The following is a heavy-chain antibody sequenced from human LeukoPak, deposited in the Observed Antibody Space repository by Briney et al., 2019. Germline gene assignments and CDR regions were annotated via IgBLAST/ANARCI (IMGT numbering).Heavy chain of an antibody. D-gene: IGHD4-23*01. J-gene: IGHJ4*02. CDR2: ISGSGGST. Sequence: GGSLRLSCAASGFTFSSYAMSWVHQAPGKGLEWVSAISGSGGSTYYADSVKGRFTISRDNSKNTLYLQMNSLRAEDTAVYYCAKDPDNVSYGGIYDYWGQGTLVTVSS. CDR3: AKDPDNVSYGGIYDY. CDR1: GFTFSSYA. V-gene: IGHV3-23*01.